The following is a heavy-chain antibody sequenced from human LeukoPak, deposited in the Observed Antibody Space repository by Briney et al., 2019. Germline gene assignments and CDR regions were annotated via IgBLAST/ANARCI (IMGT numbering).Heavy chain of an antibody. D-gene: IGHD3-22*01. CDR1: GGSIISYY. J-gene: IGHJ3*02. V-gene: IGHV4-59*01. CDR2: IYSSGGT. Sequence: SETLSLTCTVSGGSIISYYWSWFRQPPGEGLEWSGYIYSSGGTNYNPSLKSRGSISVDTSKNQFSLKLSSVTAADKAVYYCARDGYYYDNSGYXXFDIWXXXTMVTVS. CDR3: ARDGYYYDNSGYXXFDI.